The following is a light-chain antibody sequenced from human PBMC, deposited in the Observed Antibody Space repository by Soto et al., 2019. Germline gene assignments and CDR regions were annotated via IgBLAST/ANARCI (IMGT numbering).Light chain of an antibody. CDR3: QQFDTYPWT. CDR1: QSINSW. J-gene: IGKJ1*01. Sequence: DIQMTQSPSTLSASVGDRVTITCRASQSINSWLAWYQQKPGKAPKLLIYKASTLKSGVPSRFSGSESGTEFTLTINGLQPDDFATYYCQQFDTYPWTFGLGTKVEIK. CDR2: KAS. V-gene: IGKV1-5*03.